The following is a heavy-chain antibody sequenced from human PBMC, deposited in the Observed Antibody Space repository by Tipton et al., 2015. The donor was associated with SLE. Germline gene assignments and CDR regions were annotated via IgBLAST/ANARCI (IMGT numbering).Heavy chain of an antibody. CDR2: IYYSGST. V-gene: IGHV4-59*11. J-gene: IGHJ4*02. CDR1: GGSISSHY. D-gene: IGHD1-26*01. Sequence: TLSLTCTVSGGSISSHYWSWIRQPPGKGLEWIGYIYYSGSTNYNPSLKSRVTISVDTSKNQFSLKLSSVTAADTAVYYCARGTPSGSPHIDYWGQGTLVTVSS. CDR3: ARGTPSGSPHIDY.